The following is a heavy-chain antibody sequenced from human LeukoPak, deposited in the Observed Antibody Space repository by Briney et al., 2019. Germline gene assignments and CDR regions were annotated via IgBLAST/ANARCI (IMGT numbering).Heavy chain of an antibody. Sequence: HSGRSLRLSCAASGFTFSSYGMHWVRQAPGKGLEWVAVISYDGSNKYYADSVKGRFTISRDNSKNTLYLQMYSLRAEDTAVYYCAKGRVMSYYGSGVDIWGQGTMVTVSS. CDR2: ISYDGSNK. J-gene: IGHJ3*02. D-gene: IGHD3-10*01. CDR1: GFTFSSYG. V-gene: IGHV3-30*18. CDR3: AKGRVMSYYGSGVDI.